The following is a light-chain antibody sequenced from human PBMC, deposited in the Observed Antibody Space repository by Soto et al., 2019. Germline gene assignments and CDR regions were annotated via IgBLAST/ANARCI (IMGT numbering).Light chain of an antibody. Sequence: QPASVSGSPGQSITISCTGTSSDVGSYDLVSWYQQHPGEGPKLLIYEVTERPSGVSIRFSGSKSDYTASLTISGLQAEDEADYYCSSYAGRGVGVFGGGTKLTVL. CDR2: EVT. CDR3: SSYAGRGVGV. J-gene: IGLJ2*01. CDR1: SSDVGSYDL. V-gene: IGLV2-23*02.